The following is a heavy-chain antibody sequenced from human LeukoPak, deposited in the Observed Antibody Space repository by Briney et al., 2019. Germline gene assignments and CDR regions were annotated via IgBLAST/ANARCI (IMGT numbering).Heavy chain of an antibody. J-gene: IGHJ4*02. CDR2: VKHSGST. V-gene: IGHV4-34*01. D-gene: IGHD5-12*01. CDR3: TRGRARMTRAYFDY. CDR1: GGSFRGYY. Sequence: SETLSLTCAVYGGSFRGYYWSWIRQPPGKGLEWVGEVKHSGSTNNNPSLKSRVTMTVDTSNNQDSLKLRSEPDADTAVYYCTRGRARMTRAYFDYWGQGTLVTVSS.